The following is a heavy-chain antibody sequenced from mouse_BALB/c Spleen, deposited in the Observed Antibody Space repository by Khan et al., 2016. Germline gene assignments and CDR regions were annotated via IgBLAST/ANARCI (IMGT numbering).Heavy chain of an antibody. CDR2: INNNGGST. J-gene: IGHJ4*01. D-gene: IGHD2-14*01. Sequence: EVELVESGGGLVQPGGSLKLSCAASGFTFSSYAMSWVRQTPDKWLELVATINNNGGSTYYPDSVKGRFTISRDNAKNTLYLQMSSLKSEDTAMYYCTRVRPAMDYWGQGTSVTVSS. CDR3: TRVRPAMDY. V-gene: IGHV5-6-3*01. CDR1: GFTFSSYA.